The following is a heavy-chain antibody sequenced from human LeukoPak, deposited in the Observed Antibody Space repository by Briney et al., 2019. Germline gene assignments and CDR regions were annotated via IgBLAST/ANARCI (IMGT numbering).Heavy chain of an antibody. CDR3: AKDRGYSGYDPLDF. J-gene: IGHJ4*02. D-gene: IGHD5-12*01. Sequence: GGSLRLSCAAYGFTFSSYAMSWVRQAPGKGLEWVSAISGGGGSTYSADSVKGRFTISRDNSKNTLYLQMNSLRAEDTAVYYCAKDRGYSGYDPLDFWGQGALVTVSS. V-gene: IGHV3-23*01. CDR2: ISGGGGST. CDR1: GFTFSSYA.